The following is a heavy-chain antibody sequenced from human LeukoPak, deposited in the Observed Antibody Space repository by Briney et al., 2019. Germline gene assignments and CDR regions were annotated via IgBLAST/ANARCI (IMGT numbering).Heavy chain of an antibody. CDR3: ARRELWEGLDY. J-gene: IGHJ4*02. CDR2: IYPGDSDA. V-gene: IGHV5-51*01. Sequence: ESPKNFWKGSGYKLNSYWIRLVRQIPRKSLEWMGIIYPGDSDARYSPSFQGQITISADKSISTAYLQWSSLKASDTAMYYCARRELWEGLDYWGQGTLVTVSS. CDR1: GYKLNSYW. D-gene: IGHD1-26*01.